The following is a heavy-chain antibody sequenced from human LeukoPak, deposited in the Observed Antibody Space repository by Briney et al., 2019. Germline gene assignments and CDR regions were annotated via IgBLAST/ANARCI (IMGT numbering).Heavy chain of an antibody. CDR2: ISGSGGST. CDR3: AKMGHYYDSSGYVY. J-gene: IGHJ4*02. Sequence: PGGSLRLPCAASGFTFSSYAMSWVRQAPGKGLEWVSAISGSGGSTYYADSVKGRFTISRDNSKNTLYLQMNSLRAEDTAVYYCAKMGHYYDSSGYVYWGQGTLVTVSS. V-gene: IGHV3-23*01. CDR1: GFTFSSYA. D-gene: IGHD3-22*01.